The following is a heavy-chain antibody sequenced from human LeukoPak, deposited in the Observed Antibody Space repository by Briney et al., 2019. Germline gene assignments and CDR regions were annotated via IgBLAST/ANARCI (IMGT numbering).Heavy chain of an antibody. CDR3: AKPPGLRRLDP. CDR2: INNSGGST. D-gene: IGHD5-12*01. J-gene: IGHJ5*02. CDR1: GFPLSSYA. V-gene: IGHV3-23*01. Sequence: PGGSLRLSCAASGFPLSSYAMSWVRQAPGKGLAWVSGINNSGGSTYYADSVKGRFTISRDNSKNTLYLQMNSLRAEDTAVYYCAKPPGLRRLDPWGQGTLVTVSS.